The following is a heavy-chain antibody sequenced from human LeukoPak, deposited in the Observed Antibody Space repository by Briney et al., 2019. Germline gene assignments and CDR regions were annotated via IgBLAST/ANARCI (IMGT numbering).Heavy chain of an antibody. V-gene: IGHV3-23*01. CDR1: GLTFSSSG. Sequence: GGSLRLSCAGSGLTFSSSGMSWVRQAPGQGLEWVSGITSGGNTYYADPVKGRFTVTRDNSKNTLFLQMNSLRAEDTALYYCAKAYDSSPAEYWGQGTLVTVSS. J-gene: IGHJ4*02. D-gene: IGHD3-22*01. CDR3: AKAYDSSPAEY. CDR2: ITSGGNT.